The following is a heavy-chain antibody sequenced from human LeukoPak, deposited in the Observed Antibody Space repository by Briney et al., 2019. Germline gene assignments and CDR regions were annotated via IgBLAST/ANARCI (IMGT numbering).Heavy chain of an antibody. V-gene: IGHV3-7*01. CDR1: GGSFSGYY. D-gene: IGHD3-10*01. CDR2: IKQDGSEK. J-gene: IGHJ6*03. CDR3: ARDFFSRGVINYYYYMDV. Sequence: ETLSLTCAVYGGSFSGYYWSWVRQAPGKGLEWVANIKQDGSEKYYVDSVKGRFTISRDNAKNSLYLQMNSLRAEDTAVYYCARDFFSRGVINYYYYMDVWGKGTTVTISS.